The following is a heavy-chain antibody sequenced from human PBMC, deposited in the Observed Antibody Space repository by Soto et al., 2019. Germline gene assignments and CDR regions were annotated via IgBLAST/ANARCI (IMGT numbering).Heavy chain of an antibody. CDR3: AVGINWFDP. CDR2: INHSGST. V-gene: IGHV4-34*02. J-gene: IGHJ5*02. Sequence: QVQLQQRGAGLLKPSETLSLTCAVYGGSFSGYYWTWIRQSPGKGLEWIGEINHSGSTNYNPSLKSRVTISVDTSKNQFSLKLSSVTAADTAIYYCAVGINWFDPWGQGTLVTVSS. CDR1: GGSFSGYY.